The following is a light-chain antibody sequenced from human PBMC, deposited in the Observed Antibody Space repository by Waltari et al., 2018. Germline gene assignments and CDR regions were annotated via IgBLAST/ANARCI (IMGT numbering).Light chain of an antibody. CDR2: EVT. J-gene: IGLJ2*01. CDR3: SSYTSSSLVV. Sequence: QSALTQPASVSGSPGQSITISCSGTNSDVGGYNYVFWFQQHPGKAPKLMIYEVTYRPSGVSKRFSGSKSGNTASLTISGLQAEDEADYYCSSYTSSSLVVFGGGTKLTVL. V-gene: IGLV2-14*01. CDR1: NSDVGGYNY.